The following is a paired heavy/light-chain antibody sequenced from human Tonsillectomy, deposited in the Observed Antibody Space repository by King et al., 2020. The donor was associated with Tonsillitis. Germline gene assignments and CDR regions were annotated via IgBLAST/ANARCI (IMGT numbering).Light chain of an antibody. CDR1: QSLLHADGITY. V-gene: IGKV2D-29*02. CDR2: EVS. J-gene: IGKJ3*01. Sequence: DIVMTQTPLSLSVTPGQPASISCRSSQSLLHADGITYLYWYLQKPGQSPQLLINEVSKRFARAPDRFSGSGSGTNFTLKISRVEAEDVGVYYCMQSIQVPFTFGPGTKVDIK. CDR3: MQSIQVPFT.
Heavy chain of an antibody. CDR2: IKSETDGGTT. CDR3: TTGGRDY. CDR1: GFSFTKAW. J-gene: IGHJ4*02. V-gene: IGHV3-15*01. Sequence: EVQLVESGGGLLKPGGSLRLSCEASGFSFTKAWMSWVRQVPGKGLEWIGRIKSETDGGTTDYAESVKDRFTILRDDSKKTVYLQMNSLRADDTGVYYCTTGGRDYWGQGTVVTVSS.